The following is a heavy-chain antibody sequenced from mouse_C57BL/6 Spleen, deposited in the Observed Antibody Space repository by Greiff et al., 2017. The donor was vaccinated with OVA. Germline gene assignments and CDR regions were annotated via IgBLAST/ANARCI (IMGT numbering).Heavy chain of an antibody. D-gene: IGHD4-1*01. CDR2: ISSGSSTI. V-gene: IGHV5-17*01. J-gene: IGHJ4*01. CDR1: GFTFSDYG. CDR3: ARVPGTGYAMDY. Sequence: EVQGVESGGGLVKPGGSLKLSCAASGFTFSDYGMHWVRQAPEKGLEWVAYISSGSSTIYYADTVKGRFTISRDNAKNTLFLQMTSLRSEDTAMYYCARVPGTGYAMDYWGQGTSVTVSS.